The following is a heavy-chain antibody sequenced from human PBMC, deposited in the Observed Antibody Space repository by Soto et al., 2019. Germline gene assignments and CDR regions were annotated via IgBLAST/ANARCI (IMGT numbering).Heavy chain of an antibody. CDR2: IVVGSGNT. J-gene: IGHJ6*02. CDR3: AADASGSYSLYYYYYYGTDV. CDR1: GFTFTSSA. D-gene: IGHD1-26*01. Sequence: ASVKVSCKASGFTFTSSAVQWVRQARGQRLEWIGWIVVGSGNTNYAQKFQERVTITRDMSTSTAYMELSSLRSEDTAVYYCAADASGSYSLYYYYYYGTDVWGQGTTVTVSS. V-gene: IGHV1-58*01.